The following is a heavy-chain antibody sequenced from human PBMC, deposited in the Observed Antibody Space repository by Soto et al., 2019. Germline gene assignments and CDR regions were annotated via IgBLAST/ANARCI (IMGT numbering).Heavy chain of an antibody. CDR3: ARATADIWFDP. CDR2: IYYRGGT. CDR1: GGSISSGDYY. V-gene: IGHV4-30-4*01. Sequence: LSLTCSVSGGSISSGDYYWSWIRQPPGKGLELIGYIYYRGGTNYNSSLKSRVTISVDTSKNQFSLKLNSVTAADTAVYYCARATADIWFDPWGPGTLVTVSS. J-gene: IGHJ5*02. D-gene: IGHD2-2*01.